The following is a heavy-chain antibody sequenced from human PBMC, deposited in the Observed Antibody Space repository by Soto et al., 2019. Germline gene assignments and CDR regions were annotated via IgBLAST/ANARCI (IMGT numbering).Heavy chain of an antibody. CDR1: GGTFSSYT. V-gene: IGHV1-69*02. CDR3: AGGRSTVSSMMFYYYGMDV. Sequence: QVQLVQSGAEVKKPGSSVKVSCKASGGTFSSYTISWVRQAPGQGLEWMGRIIPILGIANYAQKFQGSVTITADKSTSTAYMEQSSLRSEDTAVYYCAGGRSTVSSMMFYYYGMDVWGQGTTVTVSS. J-gene: IGHJ6*02. CDR2: IIPILGIA. D-gene: IGHD4-17*01.